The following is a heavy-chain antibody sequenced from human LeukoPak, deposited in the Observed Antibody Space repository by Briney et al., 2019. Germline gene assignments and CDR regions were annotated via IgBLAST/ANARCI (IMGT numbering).Heavy chain of an antibody. Sequence: GSLRLSCAASGFTFSSYGMHWVRQAPGKGLEWVAVISYDGSNKYYADSVKGRFTISRDNSKNTLYLQMNSLRAEDTAVYYCAKVRRRNYDSSGLDYWGQGTLVTVSS. D-gene: IGHD3-22*01. V-gene: IGHV3-30*18. CDR3: AKVRRRNYDSSGLDY. J-gene: IGHJ4*02. CDR1: GFTFSSYG. CDR2: ISYDGSNK.